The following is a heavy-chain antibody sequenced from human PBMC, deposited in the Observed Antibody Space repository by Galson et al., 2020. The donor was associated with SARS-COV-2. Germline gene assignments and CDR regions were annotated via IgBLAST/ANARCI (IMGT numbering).Heavy chain of an antibody. Sequence: GESLKISCKASGYTFTSYGISWVRQAPGQGLEWMGWISAYHGNTNYAQKLQGRVTMTTDTSTSTAYMELRSLRSDDTAVYYCARGVICGGDCYPFDYWGQGTLVTVSS. J-gene: IGHJ4*02. CDR1: GYTFTSYG. D-gene: IGHD2-21*02. CDR2: ISAYHGNT. CDR3: ARGVICGGDCYPFDY. V-gene: IGHV1-18*01.